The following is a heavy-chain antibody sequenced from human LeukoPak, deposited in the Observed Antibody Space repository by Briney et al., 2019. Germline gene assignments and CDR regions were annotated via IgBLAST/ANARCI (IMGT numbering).Heavy chain of an antibody. J-gene: IGHJ6*03. Sequence: PGGSLRLSCAASGFTFSDYYMSWIRQAPGKGLEWVSYISSSGSTIYYAGSVKGRFTISRDNAKNSLYLQMNSLRAEDTAVYYCARGIITMVRGVIIKDYYYYYMDVWGKGTTVTISS. V-gene: IGHV3-11*04. CDR1: GFTFSDYY. CDR3: ARGIITMVRGVIIKDYYYYYMDV. CDR2: ISSSGSTI. D-gene: IGHD3-10*01.